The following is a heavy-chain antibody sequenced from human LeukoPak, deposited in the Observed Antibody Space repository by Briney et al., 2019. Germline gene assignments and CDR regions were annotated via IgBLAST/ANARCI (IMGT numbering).Heavy chain of an antibody. D-gene: IGHD3-10*01. V-gene: IGHV3-23*01. CDR3: AKDRVYGSGSRDAFDI. J-gene: IGHJ3*02. Sequence: GGSLRLSCAASGFTFSSYAMSWVRRAPGKGLEWVSGITDSGGTTYYADSVKGRFTFSRDNSKNTLYLQMNSLRAEDTAVYYCAKDRVYGSGSRDAFDIWGQGTMVTVSS. CDR2: ITDSGGTT. CDR1: GFTFSSYA.